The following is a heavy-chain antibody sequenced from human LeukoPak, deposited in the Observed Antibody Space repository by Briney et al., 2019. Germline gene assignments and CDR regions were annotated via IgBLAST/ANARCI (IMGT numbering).Heavy chain of an antibody. CDR2: MNSDGSTT. J-gene: IGHJ6*04. CDR1: GFAFSSYW. V-gene: IGHV3-74*01. D-gene: IGHD4-17*01. Sequence: VGSLRLSCAASGFAFSSYWMPWVRQAPGKGLVWVSRMNSDGSTTNYADSVKGRFTISRDNAKNTLYLQMNSLRAEDTAVYYCARQSYTVTHYYGMDVWGSGTTVTVSS. CDR3: ARQSYTVTHYYGMDV.